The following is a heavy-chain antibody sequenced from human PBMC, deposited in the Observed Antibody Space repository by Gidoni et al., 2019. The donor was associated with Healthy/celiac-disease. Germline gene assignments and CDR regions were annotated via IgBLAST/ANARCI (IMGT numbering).Heavy chain of an antibody. CDR1: GFTFSSDW. Sequence: EVQLVESGGGLVQPGGSLRLSCAAYGFTFSSDWISWVRQAPGKGLEWGANIKQDGSEKYYVDSVKGRFTISRDNAKNSLYLQMNSLRAEDTAVYYCARDATPGDYWGQGTLVTVSS. CDR2: IKQDGSEK. D-gene: IGHD2-15*01. J-gene: IGHJ4*02. V-gene: IGHV3-7*04. CDR3: ARDATPGDY.